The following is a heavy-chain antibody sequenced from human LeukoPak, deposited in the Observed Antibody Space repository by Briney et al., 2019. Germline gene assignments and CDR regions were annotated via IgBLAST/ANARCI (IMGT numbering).Heavy chain of an antibody. CDR1: GFTFSSYA. D-gene: IGHD2-2*01. Sequence: GGSLRLSCAAAGFTFSSYAMYWVRQAPGKGLEWVAVISYDGSNKYYADSVKGRFTISRDNSKNTLYLQMNSLRAEDTAVYYCANRGVYCSSTSCFDYWGQGTLVTVSS. CDR3: ANRGVYCSSTSCFDY. V-gene: IGHV3-30-3*01. CDR2: ISYDGSNK. J-gene: IGHJ4*02.